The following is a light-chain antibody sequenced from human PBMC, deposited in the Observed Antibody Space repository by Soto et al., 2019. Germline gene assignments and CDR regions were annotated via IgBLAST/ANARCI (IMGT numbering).Light chain of an antibody. CDR1: QSVSSN. J-gene: IGKJ1*01. V-gene: IGKV3-15*01. CDR3: QQYNNWPPT. Sequence: EIVMTQSPATLSVSPGERATLSCRASQSVSSNLAWYRQKPGQAPRLLIYGASTRATGIPARFSGSGSGTEFTLTISSLQSEDFALYYCQQYNNWPPTFGQGTKVEIK. CDR2: GAS.